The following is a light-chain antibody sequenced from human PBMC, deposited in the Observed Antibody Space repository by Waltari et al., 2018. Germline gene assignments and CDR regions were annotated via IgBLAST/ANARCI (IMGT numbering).Light chain of an antibody. CDR1: TGAVPSGHY. CDR2: DTS. Sequence: QAVVTQEPSLTVSPGVTVTLTCGSSTGAVPSGHYPYWFHQKPGQAPRTLIYDTSNKHSWTPARFSGSLLGGKAALTLSGAQPEDEANYYCFLSYSGAVIFGGGTKLTVL. CDR3: FLSYSGAVI. V-gene: IGLV7-46*01. J-gene: IGLJ2*01.